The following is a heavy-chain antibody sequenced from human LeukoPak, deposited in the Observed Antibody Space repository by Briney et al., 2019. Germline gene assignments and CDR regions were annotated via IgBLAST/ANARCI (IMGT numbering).Heavy chain of an antibody. CDR3: ARDHAGDRSGPEAAYMDV. D-gene: IGHD6-19*01. CDR2: IYYRGST. Sequence: KPSETLSLTCTVSGGSISSDYWSWIRQPPGKGLEWIGYIYYRGSTNYNPSLKSRVTISVDTSKHQFSLKLSSVTAADTAVYYCARDHAGDRSGPEAAYMDVWGKGTTVTVSS. V-gene: IGHV4-59*01. J-gene: IGHJ6*03. CDR1: GGSISSDY.